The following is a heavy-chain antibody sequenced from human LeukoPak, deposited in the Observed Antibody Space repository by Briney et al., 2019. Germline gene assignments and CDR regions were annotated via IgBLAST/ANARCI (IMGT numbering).Heavy chain of an antibody. D-gene: IGHD2-2*01. CDR2: IGGRDTRI. V-gene: IGHV3-23*01. CDR3: AREGQYCSSSACQFDY. CDR1: GFTFSSHD. Sequence: GGSLRLSCVGSGFTFSSHDMIWVRQAPGKGLEWVPDIGGRDTRINYADSVKGRFTISRDNSKNTVYLQMSSLRAEDTAIYYCAREGQYCSSSACQFDYWGQGTLVTVSS. J-gene: IGHJ4*02.